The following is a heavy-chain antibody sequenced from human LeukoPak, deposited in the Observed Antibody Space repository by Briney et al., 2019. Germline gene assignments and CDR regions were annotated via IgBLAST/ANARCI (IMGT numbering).Heavy chain of an antibody. CDR2: IYYSGST. J-gene: IGHJ3*02. CDR1: GDSISSSSHY. Sequence: SETLSLTCTVSGDSISSSSHYWDWIRQPPGKGLEWIGTIYYSGSTYYNPSLKSRVTISVDTSKNQFSLKLSSVTAADTAVYYCARGLDVGAFDIWSQGTMVTVSS. D-gene: IGHD3-10*02. CDR3: ARGLDVGAFDI. V-gene: IGHV4-39*07.